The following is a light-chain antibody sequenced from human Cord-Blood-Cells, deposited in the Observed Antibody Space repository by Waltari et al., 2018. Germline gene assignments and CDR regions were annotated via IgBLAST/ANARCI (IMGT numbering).Light chain of an antibody. CDR3: QSYDSSLSGWV. V-gene: IGLV1-40*01. J-gene: IGLJ3*02. CDR1: SSNIGAGYD. Sequence: QSVLTQPPSVSGVPGQRVTISCTGSSSNIGAGYDVHWYQQLPGTAPKLLIYDNSNRPSGVPDRFAGSKSGTSASLAITGLQAEDEADYYCQSYDSSLSGWVFGGGTKLTVL. CDR2: DNS.